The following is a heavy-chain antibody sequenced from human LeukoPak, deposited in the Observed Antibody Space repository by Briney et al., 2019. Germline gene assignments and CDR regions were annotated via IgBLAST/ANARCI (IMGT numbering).Heavy chain of an antibody. J-gene: IGHJ4*02. CDR2: MSYDGST. V-gene: IGHV4-59*01. CDR3: ARGSGWLPDF. D-gene: IGHD6-19*01. Sequence: KSSETLSLTCSVSVVSIRPDDWIWIRQPPGKGLEWIAFMSYDGSTDYNPSLKSRVTISVDTSKNQFSLKLSPVTAADTAVYYCARGSGWLPDFWGQGTLVTVSS. CDR1: VVSIRPDD.